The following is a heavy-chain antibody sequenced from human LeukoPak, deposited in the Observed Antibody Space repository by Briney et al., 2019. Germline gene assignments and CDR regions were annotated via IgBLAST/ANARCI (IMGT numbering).Heavy chain of an antibody. Sequence: SETLSLTCAVSGGSISSSNWWSWVRQPPGKGLEWIGEIYHSGSTNYNPSLKSRVTISVDKPKNQFSLKLSSVTAADTAVYYCAIKRPADPLGAFDIWGQGTMVTVSS. D-gene: IGHD2-2*01. CDR3: AIKRPADPLGAFDI. J-gene: IGHJ3*02. CDR1: GGSISSSNW. CDR2: IYHSGST. V-gene: IGHV4-4*02.